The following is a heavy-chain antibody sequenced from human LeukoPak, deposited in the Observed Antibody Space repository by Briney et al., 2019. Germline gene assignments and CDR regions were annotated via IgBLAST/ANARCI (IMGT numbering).Heavy chain of an antibody. CDR2: ISSSSSYI. CDR3: ARGGSTRIQLWSDPPAPLNN. V-gene: IGHV3-21*01. CDR1: GFTFSSYS. Sequence: KPGGSLRLSCAASGFTFSSYSMNWVRQAPGKGLEWVSSISSSSSYIYYADSVKGRFTISRDNAKNSLYLQMNSLRAEDTAVYYCARGGSTRIQLWSDPPAPLNNWGQGTLVTVSS. D-gene: IGHD5-18*01. J-gene: IGHJ4*02.